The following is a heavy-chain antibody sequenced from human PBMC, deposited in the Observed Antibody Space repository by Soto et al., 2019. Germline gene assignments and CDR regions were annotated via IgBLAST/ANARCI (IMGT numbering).Heavy chain of an antibody. Sequence: WGSRRLSCAASGFTFSSYGMHWVRQGPGKGLEWVAVIWYDVSNKYYADSVKGRFTISRDNSKNTLYLQMNSLRAEDTAVYYCARVLYDFWSGYYINIYYYGMDVWGNGKTVTVSP. D-gene: IGHD3-3*01. CDR3: ARVLYDFWSGYYINIYYYGMDV. V-gene: IGHV3-33*01. CDR2: IWYDVSNK. J-gene: IGHJ6*04. CDR1: GFTFSSYG.